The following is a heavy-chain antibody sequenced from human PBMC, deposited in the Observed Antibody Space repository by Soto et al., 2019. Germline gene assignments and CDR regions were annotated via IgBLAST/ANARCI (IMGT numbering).Heavy chain of an antibody. D-gene: IGHD3-16*01. Sequence: ESLKISCKGSGYSFAGYWITWVRQKPGKGLEWMGRIDPSDSQTYYSPSFRGHVTISVTKSITTVFLQWSSLRASDTAMYYCARRTNYVNNGMDVWGQGTTVIVSS. J-gene: IGHJ6*02. CDR1: GYSFAGYW. CDR3: ARRTNYVNNGMDV. V-gene: IGHV5-10-1*01. CDR2: IDPSDSQT.